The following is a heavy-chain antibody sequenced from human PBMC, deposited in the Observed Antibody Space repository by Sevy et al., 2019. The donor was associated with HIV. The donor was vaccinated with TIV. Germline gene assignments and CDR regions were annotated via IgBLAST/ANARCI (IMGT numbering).Heavy chain of an antibody. V-gene: IGHV1-24*01. CDR3: ATDIVVGRDY. J-gene: IGHJ4*02. CDR1: GYTLSELS. CDR2: FDEDGET. Sequence: ASGKVSCKVSGYTLSELSMHWVRQAPGKGLEWMGGFDEDGETLYAQKFQGRVTMTEDTSTDTAYMELSSLRSEDTAVYYCATDIVVGRDYWGQGTLVTVSS. D-gene: IGHD2-2*01.